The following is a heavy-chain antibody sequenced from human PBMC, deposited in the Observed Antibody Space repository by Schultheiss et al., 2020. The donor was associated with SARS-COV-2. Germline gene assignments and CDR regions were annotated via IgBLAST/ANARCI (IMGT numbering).Heavy chain of an antibody. CDR1: GGPMSRGGYY. J-gene: IGHJ6*02. V-gene: IGHV4-31*03. CDR2: IYYSGST. CDR3: ARDPLLYSSGWYGYYYGMDV. Sequence: SETLSLTCTVSGGPMSRGGYYWSWVRQHPGKGLEWIGYIYYSGSTYYNPSLKSRVTISVDTSKNQFSLTLSSVTAADEAVYYCARDPLLYSSGWYGYYYGMDVWGQGTTVTVSS. D-gene: IGHD6-19*01.